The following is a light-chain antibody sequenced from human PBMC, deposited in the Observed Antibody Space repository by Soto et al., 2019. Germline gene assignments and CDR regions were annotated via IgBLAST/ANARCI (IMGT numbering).Light chain of an antibody. CDR3: SSYTSSSTVV. J-gene: IGLJ2*01. Sequence: QSALTQPASVSGSPGQSITISCTGTSSDVGGYNYVSWYQHHPGKAPKLMIYDVSNRPSGVSNRFSGSKSGNTASLTISELQAEDEADYYCSSYTSSSTVVFGGRTKLTVL. CDR2: DVS. V-gene: IGLV2-14*03. CDR1: SSDVGGYNY.